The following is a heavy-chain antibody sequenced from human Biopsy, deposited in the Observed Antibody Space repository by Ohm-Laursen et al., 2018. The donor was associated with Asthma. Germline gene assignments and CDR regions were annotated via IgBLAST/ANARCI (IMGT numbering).Heavy chain of an antibody. J-gene: IGHJ1*01. CDR1: GFTFGDYW. D-gene: IGHD3-3*02. CDR3: ARTFHFWSPYHAEHYQL. V-gene: IGHV3-7*01. CDR2: IKHDGSEK. Sequence: GSLRLSCAASGFTFGDYWMSWVRQVPGKGLEWVANIKHDGSEKNHVDSLKGRFTISRDNVKNSLYLQMNSLRAEDTAVYYCARTFHFWSPYHAEHYQLWGQGTLVTVSS.